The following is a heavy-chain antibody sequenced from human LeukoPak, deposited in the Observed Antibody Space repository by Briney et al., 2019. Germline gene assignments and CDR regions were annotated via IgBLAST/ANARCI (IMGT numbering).Heavy chain of an antibody. D-gene: IGHD3-16*02. Sequence: SETLSLTCTVSGASNSNYYWSWIRQSPGKGLEWIGYMLYSGSTNQNPSLRSRVTISVDTSKNQVSLKLSSVTAADTAVYYCARSDIWGSYRFLDYWGQGALVTVSS. V-gene: IGHV4-59*08. J-gene: IGHJ4*02. CDR3: ARSDIWGSYRFLDY. CDR2: MLYSGST. CDR1: GASNSNYY.